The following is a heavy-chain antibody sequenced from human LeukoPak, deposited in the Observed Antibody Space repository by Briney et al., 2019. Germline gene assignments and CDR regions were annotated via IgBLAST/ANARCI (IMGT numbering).Heavy chain of an antibody. Sequence: GRSLRLSCAASGFTFSGYAMHWVRQAPGKGLEWVAFISYNGNNKYYADSVKGRFTISRDDSTSTLYLQMNSLRAEDTAVYYCARERTGFYLACWGQGTLVTVSS. CDR3: ARERTGFYLAC. V-gene: IGHV3-30*04. CDR1: GFTFSGYA. CDR2: ISYNGNNK. J-gene: IGHJ4*02. D-gene: IGHD3/OR15-3a*01.